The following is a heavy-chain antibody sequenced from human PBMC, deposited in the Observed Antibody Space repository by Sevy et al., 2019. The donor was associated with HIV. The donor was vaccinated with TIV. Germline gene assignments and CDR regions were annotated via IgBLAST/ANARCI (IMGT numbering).Heavy chain of an antibody. CDR2: IKQDGSVK. Sequence: GGSLRLSCAASGFSLNNYWMNWVRQAPGKGLEWVANIKQDGSVKYYVDSVKGRFTISRDNARNLLYLQMNSLRVEDTALYCCVRAIAGAGSFWGQGTLVTVSS. J-gene: IGHJ4*02. D-gene: IGHD6-13*01. CDR1: GFSLNNYW. V-gene: IGHV3-7*01. CDR3: VRAIAGAGSF.